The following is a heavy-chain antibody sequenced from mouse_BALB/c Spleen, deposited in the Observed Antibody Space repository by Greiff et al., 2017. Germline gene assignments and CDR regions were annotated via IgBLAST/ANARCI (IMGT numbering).Heavy chain of an antibody. CDR2: ISSGGGST. J-gene: IGHJ4*01. CDR1: GFAFSSYD. CDR3: ARGLSYYAMDY. V-gene: IGHV5-12-1*01. Sequence: EVKVVESGGGLVKPGGSLKLSCAASGFAFSSYDMSWVRQTPEKRLEWVAYISSGGGSTYYPDTVKGRFTISRDNAKNTLYLQMSSLKSEDTAMYYCARGLSYYAMDYWGQGTSVTVSS.